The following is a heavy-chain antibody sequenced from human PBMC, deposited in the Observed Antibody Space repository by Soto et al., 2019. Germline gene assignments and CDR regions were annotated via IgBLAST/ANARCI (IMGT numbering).Heavy chain of an antibody. CDR1: GGSITSDHYY. CDR3: ALCRAAAGAGFDP. V-gene: IGHV4-31*03. J-gene: IGHJ5*02. CDR2: IYHRGDT. D-gene: IGHD6-13*01. Sequence: QVQLQESGPGLVKPSETLSLTCSVSGGSITSDHYYWNWIRQRPGKGLEWIGFIYHRGDTYYNPSLRSRVSMSVDTSKNQFSLNLRSVTVADTAVYWCALCRAAAGAGFDPWGQGTQVTVSS.